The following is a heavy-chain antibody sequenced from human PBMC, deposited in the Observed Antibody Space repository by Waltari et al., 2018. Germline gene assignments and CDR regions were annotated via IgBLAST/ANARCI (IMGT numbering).Heavy chain of an antibody. D-gene: IGHD3-10*01. Sequence: QVQLVQSGAEVKKPGSSVKVSCKASGGTFSSYTISWVRQAPGQGLEWMGRINPILGKANYAQKFQGRVTITADKSTSTAYMELSSLRSEDTAVYYCARGDPFGSGSYHRWFDPWGQGTLVTVSS. CDR2: INPILGKA. CDR1: GGTFSSYT. CDR3: ARGDPFGSGSYHRWFDP. J-gene: IGHJ5*02. V-gene: IGHV1-69*08.